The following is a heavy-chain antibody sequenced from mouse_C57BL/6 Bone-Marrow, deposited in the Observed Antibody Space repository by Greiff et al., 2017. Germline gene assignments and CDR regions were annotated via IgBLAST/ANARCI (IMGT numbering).Heavy chain of an antibody. CDR1: GYTFTSYW. Sequence: QVQLQQPGAELVKPGASVKLSCKASGYTFTSYWMHWVKQRPGRGLEWIGRIDPNSGGTKYNEKFKSKATLTVDKPSSTAYMQLSSLTSEDSAVYYCAREKKRDWEFITTVSPLDYWGQGTTLTVSS. J-gene: IGHJ2*01. V-gene: IGHV1-72*01. D-gene: IGHD1-1*01. CDR2: IDPNSGGT. CDR3: AREKKRDWEFITTVSPLDY.